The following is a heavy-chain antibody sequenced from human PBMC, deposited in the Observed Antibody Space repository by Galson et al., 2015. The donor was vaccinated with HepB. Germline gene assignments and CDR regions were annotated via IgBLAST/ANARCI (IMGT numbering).Heavy chain of an antibody. CDR3: AKGIGGGQSVYFQD. D-gene: IGHD4-23*01. CDR1: GFMFSSYD. V-gene: IGHV3-23*01. CDR2: ISGSGDNS. J-gene: IGHJ1*01. Sequence: SLRLSCAASGFMFSSYDMSWVRQAPGKGLEWVSGISGSGDNSYYGDSVKGRFTISRDNSRNTLSLQMNSLRVEDTAVYYCAKGIGGGQSVYFQDWGQGTLVTVSS.